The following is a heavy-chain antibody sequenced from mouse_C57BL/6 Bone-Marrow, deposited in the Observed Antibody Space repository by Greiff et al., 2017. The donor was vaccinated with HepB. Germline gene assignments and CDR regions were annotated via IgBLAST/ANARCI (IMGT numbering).Heavy chain of an antibody. CDR1: GFSLTSYG. V-gene: IGHV2-2*01. CDR3: ARNGGYYGSSSYYYAMDY. J-gene: IGHJ4*01. CDR2: IWSGGST. Sequence: VQLKESGPGLVQPSQSLSITCTVSGFSLTSYGVHWVRQSPGKGLEWLGVIWSGGSTDYNAAFISRLSISKDNSKSQVFFKMNSLQADDTAIYYCARNGGYYGSSSYYYAMDYWGQGTSVTVSS. D-gene: IGHD1-1*01.